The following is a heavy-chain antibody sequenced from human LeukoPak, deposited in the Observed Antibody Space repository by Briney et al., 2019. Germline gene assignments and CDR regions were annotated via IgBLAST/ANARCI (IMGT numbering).Heavy chain of an antibody. CDR2: INHSGST. D-gene: IGHD5-12*01. CDR3: ARGLIVATTNDYFDY. Sequence: SETLSLTCAVYGGSFSGYYWIWFRQPPGKGLEWLGEINHSGSTNYNPSLKSRVTISVDTSKNQFSQKLSSVTAADTAVYYCARGLIVATTNDYFDYWGQGTLVTVSS. J-gene: IGHJ4*02. CDR1: GGSFSGYY. V-gene: IGHV4-34*01.